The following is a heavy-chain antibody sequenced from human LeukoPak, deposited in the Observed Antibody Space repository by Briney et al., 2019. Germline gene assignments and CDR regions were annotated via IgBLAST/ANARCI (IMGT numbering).Heavy chain of an antibody. CDR1: GDSISSSYYY. V-gene: IGHV4-39*01. J-gene: IGHJ6*03. Sequence: SETLSLTCTVSGDSISSSYYYWGWIRQPPGKGLEWIGGIYYSGSTHYNPSLKSRVTISVDTSKNQFSLKLSSVTAADTAVYYCARHVTMETLYYMDVWGKGTTVTVSS. D-gene: IGHD3-10*01. CDR3: ARHVTMETLYYMDV. CDR2: IYYSGST.